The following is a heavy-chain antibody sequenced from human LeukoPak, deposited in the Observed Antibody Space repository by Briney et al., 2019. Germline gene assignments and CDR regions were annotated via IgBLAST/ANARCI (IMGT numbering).Heavy chain of an antibody. V-gene: IGHV4-59*01. CDR3: ARTIAAALETDY. CDR1: GGSISSYY. J-gene: IGHJ4*02. D-gene: IGHD6-13*01. Sequence: SETLSLTCTVSGGSISSYYWSWIRQPPGKGLEWIGYIYYSGSTNYNPSPKSRVTISVDTSKNQFSLKLSSVTAADTAVYYCARTIAAALETDYWGQGTLVTVSS. CDR2: IYYSGST.